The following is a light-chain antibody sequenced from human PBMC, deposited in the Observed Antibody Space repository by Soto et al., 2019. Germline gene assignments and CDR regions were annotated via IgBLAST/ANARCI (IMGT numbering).Light chain of an antibody. Sequence: EIVLTQSPGTLSLSPGERATLSCRASQSVSSSYLAWYQQKHGQAPRLLIYGASSRATGIPDRFSGSGSGTDFTLTISRLEPEEFAVYYCQQYGSSPRTFGQGTKLEIK. CDR2: GAS. CDR1: QSVSSSY. CDR3: QQYGSSPRT. V-gene: IGKV3-20*01. J-gene: IGKJ2*02.